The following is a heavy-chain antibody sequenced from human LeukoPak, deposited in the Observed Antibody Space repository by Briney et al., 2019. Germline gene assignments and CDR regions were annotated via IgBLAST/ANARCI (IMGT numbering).Heavy chain of an antibody. Sequence: GGSLRLSCAASGFTFSSYGMHWVRQAPGKGLEWVAVIWYDGSNKYYADSVKGRFTISRDNSKNTLYLQMNSLRAEDTAVYYCAREGGEVGATHFDYWGQGTLVTVSS. D-gene: IGHD1-26*01. CDR1: GFTFSSYG. CDR2: IWYDGSNK. CDR3: AREGGEVGATHFDY. V-gene: IGHV3-33*01. J-gene: IGHJ4*02.